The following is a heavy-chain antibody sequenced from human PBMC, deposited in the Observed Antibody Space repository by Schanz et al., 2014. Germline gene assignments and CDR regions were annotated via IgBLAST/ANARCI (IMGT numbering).Heavy chain of an antibody. CDR3: ARGNYGMDV. CDR2: ISGNGGEK. Sequence: QVQLVESGGGVVQPGRSLKLSCAASGFSFSTYAMHWVRQAPGKGLRCVAVISGNGGEKYYADSVKGRFTISRDNAKNSLFLQMNSLRAEDTAKYYCARGNYGMDVWGQGTTVTVSS. CDR1: GFSFSTYA. J-gene: IGHJ6*02. V-gene: IGHV3-30*04.